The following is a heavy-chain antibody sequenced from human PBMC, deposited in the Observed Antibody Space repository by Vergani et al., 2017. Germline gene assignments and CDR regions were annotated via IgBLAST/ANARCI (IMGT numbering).Heavy chain of an antibody. CDR2: IIPIFGIA. V-gene: IGHV1-69*17. Sequence: VQLVESGAEVKKPGSSVKVSCKASGGTFSSYAISWVRQAPGQGLEWMGGIIPIFGIANYAQKFQGRVTITADKSTSTAYMELSSLRSEDTAVYYCARDSPSTSSHYYGMDVWGQGTTVTVSS. D-gene: IGHD2-2*01. J-gene: IGHJ6*02. CDR3: ARDSPSTSSHYYGMDV. CDR1: GGTFSSYA.